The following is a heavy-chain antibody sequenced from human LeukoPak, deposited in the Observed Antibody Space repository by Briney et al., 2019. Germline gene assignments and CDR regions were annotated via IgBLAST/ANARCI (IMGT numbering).Heavy chain of an antibody. CDR1: GFTFSSYG. V-gene: IGHV3-33*01. J-gene: IGHJ6*02. Sequence: SGGSLRLSCAASGFTFSSYGMHWVRQAPGKGLEWVAVIWYDGSNKYYADSVKGRFTISRDNSKNTLYLQMNSLRAEDTAVYYCARERLGNRGYYYYGMDVWGQGTTVTVSS. CDR2: IWYDGSNK. D-gene: IGHD3-10*01. CDR3: ARERLGNRGYYYYGMDV.